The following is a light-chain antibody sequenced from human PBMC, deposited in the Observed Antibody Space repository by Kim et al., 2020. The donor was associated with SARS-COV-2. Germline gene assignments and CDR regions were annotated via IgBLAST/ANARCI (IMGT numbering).Light chain of an antibody. J-gene: IGLJ1*01. CDR2: GQS. CDR1: SLRNYY. CDR3: NSRDISGNYYV. Sequence: SSELTQDPAVSGALGQTVRITCQGDSLRNYYASWYQQKPGQAPILVIYGQSNRPSGIPDRFSSSSSGNTASLTLTGTQAEDEADYYCNSRDISGNYYVFG. V-gene: IGLV3-19*01.